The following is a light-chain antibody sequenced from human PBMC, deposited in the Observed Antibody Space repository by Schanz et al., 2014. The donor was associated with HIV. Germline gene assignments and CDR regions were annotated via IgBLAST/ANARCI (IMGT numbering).Light chain of an antibody. CDR3: SSYAGSNNFV. Sequence: QSALTQPPSASGSPGQSVTISCIGTNSDVGGYNYVSWYQQHPGKAPKLIIYEVTKRPSGVPDRFSGFKSGNTASLTVSGLQAEDEAAYYCSSYAGSNNFVFGSGTKVTVL. CDR2: EVT. V-gene: IGLV2-8*01. J-gene: IGLJ1*01. CDR1: NSDVGGYNY.